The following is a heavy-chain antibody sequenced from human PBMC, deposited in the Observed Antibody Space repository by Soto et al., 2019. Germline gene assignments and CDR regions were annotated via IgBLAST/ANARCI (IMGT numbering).Heavy chain of an antibody. CDR1: GGTFSSYA. V-gene: IGHV1-69*06. D-gene: IGHD4-4*01. CDR3: ARNYRYYYYYGMDV. CDR2: IIPIFGTA. Sequence: SVKVSCKASGGTFSSYAISWVRQAPEQGLEWMGGIIPIFGTANYAQKFQGRVTITADKSTSTAYMELSSLRSEDAAVYYCARNYRYYYYYGMDVWGQGTTVTVSS. J-gene: IGHJ6*02.